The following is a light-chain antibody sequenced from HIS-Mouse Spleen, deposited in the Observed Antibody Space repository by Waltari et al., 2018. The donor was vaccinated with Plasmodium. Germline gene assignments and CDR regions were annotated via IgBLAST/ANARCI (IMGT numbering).Light chain of an antibody. CDR2: EDS. J-gene: IGLJ3*02. CDR3: YSTDSSGNHRV. V-gene: IGLV3-10*01. CDR1: ALPKKY. Sequence: SYELTQPPSVSVSPGQTARNTCSADALPKKYAYGYKQKAGQAPVLVIYEDSKRPSGSPERFSGSSSGTMATLTISGAQVEDEADYYCYSTDSSGNHRVFGGGTKLTVL.